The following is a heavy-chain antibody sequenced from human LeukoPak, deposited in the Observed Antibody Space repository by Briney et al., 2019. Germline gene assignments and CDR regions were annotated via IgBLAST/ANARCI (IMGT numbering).Heavy chain of an antibody. CDR2: ISWDGGST. CDR1: GFTFDDYT. J-gene: IGHJ6*03. Sequence: PGGSLRLSCAASGFTFDDYTMHWVRQAPGKGLEWVPLISWDGGSTYYADSVKGRFTISRDNSKNSLYLQMNSLRTEDTALYYCAKDSSYGDYSMDVWGKGTTVTISS. CDR3: AKDSSYGDYSMDV. V-gene: IGHV3-43*01. D-gene: IGHD4-17*01.